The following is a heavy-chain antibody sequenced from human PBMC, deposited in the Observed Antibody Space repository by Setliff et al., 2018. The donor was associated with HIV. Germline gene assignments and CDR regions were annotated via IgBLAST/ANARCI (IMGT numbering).Heavy chain of an antibody. D-gene: IGHD2-8*02. V-gene: IGHV4-61*10. Sequence: TSETLSLTCTVSGGSITSFSYDCWTWIRQPAGKPLEWIGYISASVTTNYNPSLKSRVTISMDTSKNQFSLMLSSATAADTAFYYCARYCTGVSCYTTRGAFDVWGQGTMVTVS. J-gene: IGHJ3*01. CDR3: ARYCTGVSCYTTRGAFDV. CDR1: GGSITSFSYDC. CDR2: ISASVTT.